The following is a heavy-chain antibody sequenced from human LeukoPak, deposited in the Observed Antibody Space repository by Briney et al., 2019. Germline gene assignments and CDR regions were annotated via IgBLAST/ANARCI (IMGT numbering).Heavy chain of an antibody. CDR1: GGTFRIYT. CDR2: LSPTLGTA. CDR3: ARSSVGPLQYLFDY. V-gene: IGHV1-69*16. J-gene: IGHJ4*02. Sequence: SVKVSCKASGGTFRIYTINWVRQAPGQGLEWMGGLSPTLGTANYAQKFQGRVTITTDESTSTAYMELSSLTSEDTAIYYCARSSVGPLQYLFDYWGQGTLVTVSS. D-gene: IGHD4-11*01.